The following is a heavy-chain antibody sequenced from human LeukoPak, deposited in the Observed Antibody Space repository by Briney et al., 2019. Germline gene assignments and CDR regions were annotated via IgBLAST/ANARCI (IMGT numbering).Heavy chain of an antibody. CDR2: IYPGDSDT. J-gene: IGHJ4*02. V-gene: IGHV5-51*01. D-gene: IGHD6-13*01. CDR1: GYGFTSYW. Sequence: GESLKISCKGSGYGFTSYWIGWVRQMPGKGLEWMGIIYPGDSDTRYSPSFQGQVTISADKSISTAYLQWSSLKASDTAMYYCASHVSAGYSSSWYVLNWGQGTLVTVSS. CDR3: ASHVSAGYSSSWYVLN.